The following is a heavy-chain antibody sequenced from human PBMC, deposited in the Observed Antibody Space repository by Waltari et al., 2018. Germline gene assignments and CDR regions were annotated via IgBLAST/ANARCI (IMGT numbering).Heavy chain of an antibody. J-gene: IGHJ4*02. D-gene: IGHD6-6*01. CDR1: GYSISSGYY. CDR3: ARGTGAAPDY. CDR2: IYHSGST. Sequence: QVQLQESGPGLVKPSETLSLTCAVSGYSISSGYYWGWIRQPPGKGLEWIGSIYHSGSTYYTPSLKSRVTISVDTSKNQFSLKLSSVTAADTAVYYCARGTGAAPDYWGQGTLVTVSS. V-gene: IGHV4-38-2*01.